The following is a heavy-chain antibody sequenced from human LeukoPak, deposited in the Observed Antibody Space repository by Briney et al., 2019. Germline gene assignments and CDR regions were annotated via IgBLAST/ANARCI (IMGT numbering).Heavy chain of an antibody. Sequence: GGSLRLSCAASGFTFSSYAMSWVRQAPGKGLEWVSAISGSGGSTYYAGSVKGRFTISRDNSKNTLYLQMNSLRAEDTVVYYCAKPGGTIVVVPAAMTFVDYWGQGTLVTVSS. CDR3: AKPGGTIVVVPAAMTFVDY. D-gene: IGHD2-2*01. V-gene: IGHV3-23*01. CDR2: ISGSGGST. CDR1: GFTFSSYA. J-gene: IGHJ4*02.